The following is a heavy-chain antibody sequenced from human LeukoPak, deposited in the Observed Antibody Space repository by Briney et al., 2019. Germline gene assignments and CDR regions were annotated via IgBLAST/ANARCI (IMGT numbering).Heavy chain of an antibody. D-gene: IGHD1-26*01. J-gene: IGHJ4*02. CDR3: ARDVVGATYFDY. V-gene: IGHV3-7*01. CDR1: GFTFSKYW. Sequence: GGSLRLSCAASGFTFSKYWLTWVRQAPGKGLEWVANINQDDSQIYYLESVEGRFTITRDNAKNSLHLQMNSLRAEDTAVYYCARDVVGATYFDYWGQGTLVTVSS. CDR2: INQDDSQI.